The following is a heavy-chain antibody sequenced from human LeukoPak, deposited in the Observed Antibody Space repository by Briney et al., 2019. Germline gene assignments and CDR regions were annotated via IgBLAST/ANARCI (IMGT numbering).Heavy chain of an antibody. CDR3: ARDENYAFDI. J-gene: IGHJ3*02. D-gene: IGHD1-7*01. Sequence: PGGSLRLSCAASGFTFSSYWMHWVRQAPGKGLVWSSRINTDGSSTSYTDSVKGRFTISRDNAKNTVYLQMNSLRAEDTAVYYCARDENYAFDIWGQGTMVTVSS. CDR1: GFTFSSYW. CDR2: INTDGSST. V-gene: IGHV3-74*01.